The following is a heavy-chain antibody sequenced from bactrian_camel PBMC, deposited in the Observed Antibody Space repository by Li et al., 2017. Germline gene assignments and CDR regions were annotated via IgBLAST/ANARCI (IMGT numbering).Heavy chain of an antibody. CDR2: LSIVEDRP. J-gene: IGHJ4*01. CDR1: GPSSNC. CDR3: AACGGTRYTRYSYTY. D-gene: IGHD7*01. Sequence: HVQLVESGGGSVQAGGSLRLTCVASGPSSNCMGWFRQAPGKKREGVAALSIVEDRPYYADSVKGRFTISQDNAKNTIYLRMNSLKPEDSAVYICAACGGTRYTRYSYTYWGEGTQVTVS. V-gene: IGHV3S53*01.